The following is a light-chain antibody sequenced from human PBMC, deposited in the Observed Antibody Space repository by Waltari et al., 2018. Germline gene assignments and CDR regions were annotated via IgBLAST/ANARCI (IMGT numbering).Light chain of an antibody. Sequence: NVLTQSPGTLSLSPGERATLSCRASQSVTNNYLAWYQQQPCQAPRLLIYGVSSRATGIPDRFSGSGSGTDFTLTIGRLEPEDSAVYFCHLYGSARTFGGGTRVEIK. CDR1: QSVTNNY. J-gene: IGKJ4*01. CDR2: GVS. V-gene: IGKV3-20*01. CDR3: HLYGSART.